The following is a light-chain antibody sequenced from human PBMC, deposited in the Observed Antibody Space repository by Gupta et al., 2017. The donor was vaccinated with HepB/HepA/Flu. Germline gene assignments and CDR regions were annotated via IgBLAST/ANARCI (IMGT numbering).Light chain of an antibody. V-gene: IGLV1-44*01. J-gene: IGLJ2*01. CDR3: AAWDDSLNGYVV. CDR2: SNN. CDR1: TSNIGRNP. Sequence: QSVLTHPPSASGTPGQRVTISCSGSTSNIGRNPVNWYQQLPGTAPKLLIYSNNQRPSGVPDRFSGSKSGTSASLAISGLQSEDEAYYYCAAWDDSLNGYVVFGGGTKLTVL.